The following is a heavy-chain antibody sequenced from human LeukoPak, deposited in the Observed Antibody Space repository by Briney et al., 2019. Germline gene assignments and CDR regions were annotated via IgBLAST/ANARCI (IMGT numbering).Heavy chain of an antibody. D-gene: IGHD3-22*01. J-gene: IGHJ4*02. Sequence: GGSLRLSCTASGFTFGNYALSWFRQAPGKGLEWVAFIRSKTYRGTTEYAASVKGRFAISRDDSKSIAYLQMNSLKTEDTAVYYCARANSFDSSGYYFDYWGQGTLVTVSS. CDR1: GFTFGNYA. V-gene: IGHV3-49*03. CDR2: IRSKTYRGTT. CDR3: ARANSFDSSGYYFDY.